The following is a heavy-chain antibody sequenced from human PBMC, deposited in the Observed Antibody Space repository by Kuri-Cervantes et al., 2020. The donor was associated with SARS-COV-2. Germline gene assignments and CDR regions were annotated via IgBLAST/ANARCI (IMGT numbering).Heavy chain of an antibody. Sequence: SETLSLTCTVSGGSISSYYWSWIRQPAGKGLEWIGRIYTSGSTNYNPSLKSRVTMSVDTSKNQFSLKLSSVTAADTAVYYCARSRPIPGGYCFDYWGLGTLVTVSS. CDR3: ARSRPIPGGYCFDY. CDR2: IYTSGST. D-gene: IGHD2-21*01. J-gene: IGHJ4*02. V-gene: IGHV4-4*07. CDR1: GGSISSYY.